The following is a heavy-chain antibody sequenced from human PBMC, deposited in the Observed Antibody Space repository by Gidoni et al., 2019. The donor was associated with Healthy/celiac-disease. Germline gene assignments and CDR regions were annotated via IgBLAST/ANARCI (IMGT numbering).Heavy chain of an antibody. CDR3: ARSVFGGVATTSVSYYYGMDV. Sequence: QVQLVESGGGLVKPGGSLRLSCAASGFTFSAYYMSWIRKAPGKGLEWVSYISSSGSTIYYADSVKGRFTISRDNAKNSLYLQMNSLRAEDTAVYYCARSVFGGVATTSVSYYYGMDVWGQGTTVTVSS. V-gene: IGHV3-11*01. J-gene: IGHJ6*02. D-gene: IGHD5-12*01. CDR2: ISSSGSTI. CDR1: GFTFSAYY.